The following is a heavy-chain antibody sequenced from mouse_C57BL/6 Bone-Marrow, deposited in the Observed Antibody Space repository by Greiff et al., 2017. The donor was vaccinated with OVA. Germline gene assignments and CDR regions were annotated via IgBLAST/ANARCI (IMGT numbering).Heavy chain of an antibody. CDR2: IYPGDGDT. CDR1: GFAFSSYW. J-gene: IGHJ3*01. V-gene: IGHV1-80*01. Sequence: QVQLQQSGADLVKPGASLKISCTASGFAFSSYWMNWVRQTPGKGLEWIGQIYPGDGDTYYTGKFKGNTTLTADKSSSTVYMQHGSVTSEDSAVYFCAGEGVWGQGTLVTVSA. CDR3: AGEGV.